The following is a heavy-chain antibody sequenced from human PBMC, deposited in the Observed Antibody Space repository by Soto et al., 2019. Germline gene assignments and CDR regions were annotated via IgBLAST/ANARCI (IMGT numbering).Heavy chain of an antibody. Sequence: ESGSTLVNPTQTLTLTCTSSGFSLTTGGVGVGWIRQPPGRSLEWLAVIYWNDDRRRSPSLENRLTITKDTSKNQVVLTMTNMDPVDTATYYCIYRRASWDYHGLDVWGQGTPVTVSS. D-gene: IGHD2-21*01. J-gene: IGHJ6*02. CDR1: GFSLTTGGVG. CDR3: IYRRASWDYHGLDV. CDR2: IYWNDDR. V-gene: IGHV2-5*01.